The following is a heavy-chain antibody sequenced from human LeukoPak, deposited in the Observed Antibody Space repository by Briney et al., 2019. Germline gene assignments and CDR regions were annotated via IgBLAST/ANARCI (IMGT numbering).Heavy chain of an antibody. CDR3: ARDWAVAAIFDY. CDR2: ISSSGSTI. Sequence: GGSLRLSCAACGFTFSDYYMSWIRQAPGKGLEGVSYISSSGSTIYYADSVKGRFTISRDNAKNSLYLQMNSLRAEDTAVYYCARDWAVAAIFDYWGQGTLVTVSS. J-gene: IGHJ4*02. V-gene: IGHV3-11*01. CDR1: GFTFSDYY. D-gene: IGHD2-15*01.